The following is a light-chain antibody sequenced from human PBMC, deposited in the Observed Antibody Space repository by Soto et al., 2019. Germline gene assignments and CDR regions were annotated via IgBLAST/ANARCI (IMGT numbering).Light chain of an antibody. V-gene: IGLV2-14*01. Sequence: QSVLTQPASVSGSPGQSITISCTGGTSDVGGYNFVSWYQQHPGKVPRLMIYEINNRPSGVSNRFSGSRSGNTASLTISGLQAEDEADYYCFSYTSSSTWVFGGGTQLTVL. CDR1: TSDVGGYNF. CDR3: FSYTSSSTWV. CDR2: EIN. J-gene: IGLJ3*02.